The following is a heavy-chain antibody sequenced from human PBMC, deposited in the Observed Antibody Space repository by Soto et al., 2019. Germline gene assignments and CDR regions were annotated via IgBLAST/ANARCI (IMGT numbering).Heavy chain of an antibody. D-gene: IGHD2-2*01. V-gene: IGHV4-59*08. CDR2: IYYSGST. CDR1: GGSISSYY. Sequence: QVPLQESGPGLVKPSETLSLTCTVSGGSISSYYWSWIRQPPGKGLEWIGYIYYSGSTNYNPSLKSRVTISVDTSKNQFSLKLSSVTAADTAVYYCARCYGSCFDYWGQGTLVTVSS. CDR3: ARCYGSCFDY. J-gene: IGHJ4*02.